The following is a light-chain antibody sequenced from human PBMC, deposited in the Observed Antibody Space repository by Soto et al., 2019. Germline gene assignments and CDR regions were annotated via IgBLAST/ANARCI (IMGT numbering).Light chain of an antibody. CDR3: QQYGSSYPWT. CDR1: QSVSSYY. V-gene: IGKV3-20*01. Sequence: ESGFTHSPGTLALSPGERATLSCRASQSVSSYYLAWYQQKPGQAPRPIIYGASSRATGIPDRFSGSGSGTDFTLTIRRLEPEDFAVYYCQQYGSSYPWTFGQGTKVDIK. J-gene: IGKJ1*01. CDR2: GAS.